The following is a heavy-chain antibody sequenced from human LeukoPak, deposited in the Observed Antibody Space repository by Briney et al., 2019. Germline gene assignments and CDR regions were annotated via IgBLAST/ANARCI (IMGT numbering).Heavy chain of an antibody. D-gene: IGHD2-2*01. V-gene: IGHV1-2*02. CDR2: INPNSGDT. Sequence: ASENDSCKGTGYTFSGGHMQWVRRAPGQGRKWVGGINPNSGDTNYAQKFQGRVTMTRYTSISTVYMELSRLRSDDTAVYYCAIDYCSSTSCLFDYWGQGPLVTVSS. J-gene: IGHJ4*02. CDR3: AIDYCSSTSCLFDY. CDR1: GYTFSGGH.